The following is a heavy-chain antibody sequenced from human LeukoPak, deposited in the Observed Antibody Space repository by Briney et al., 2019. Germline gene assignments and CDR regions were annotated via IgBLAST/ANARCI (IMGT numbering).Heavy chain of an antibody. D-gene: IGHD2-8*01. J-gene: IGHJ4*02. CDR2: IYDSGST. CDR3: ARALRNCTNGVCSYFDY. Sequence: SETLSLTCTVSGVSIRSSYYYWGWIRQPPGKGLEWIGSIYDSGSTYYNPSLKSRVTISVDTSKNQFSLKLNSVTAADTAVYYCARALRNCTNGVCSYFDYWGQGTLVTVSS. CDR1: GVSIRSSYYY. V-gene: IGHV4-39*01.